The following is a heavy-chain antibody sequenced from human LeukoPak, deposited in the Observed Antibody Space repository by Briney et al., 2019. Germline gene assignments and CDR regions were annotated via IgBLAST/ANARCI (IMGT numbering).Heavy chain of an antibody. CDR2: ISSSGTTI. CDR3: ARRTVTRDWYFDL. D-gene: IGHD4-17*01. Sequence: GGSVRLSCVASGFTFSDYYMSWIRQAPGKGLEWVSYISSSGTTIYYADSVKGRFTISRDNAKSSLYLQMDSLRAEDTAVYYCARRTVTRDWYFDLWGRGTLVTVSS. V-gene: IGHV3-11*01. CDR1: GFTFSDYY. J-gene: IGHJ2*01.